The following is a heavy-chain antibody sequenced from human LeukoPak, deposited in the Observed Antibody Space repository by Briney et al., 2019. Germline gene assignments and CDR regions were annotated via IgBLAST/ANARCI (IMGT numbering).Heavy chain of an antibody. CDR1: GGSISSSSYY. J-gene: IGHJ5*02. D-gene: IGHD6-6*01. Sequence: SETLSLTCTVSGGSISSSSYYWGWIRQPPGKGLEWIGSIYYSGSTYYNPSLKSRVTISVDTSKNQFSLKLSSVTAADTAVYYCAREGSIAARLPWFDPWGQGTLVTVSS. V-gene: IGHV4-39*07. CDR2: IYYSGST. CDR3: AREGSIAARLPWFDP.